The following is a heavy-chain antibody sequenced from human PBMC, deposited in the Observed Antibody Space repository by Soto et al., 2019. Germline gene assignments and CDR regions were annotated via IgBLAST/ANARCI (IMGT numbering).Heavy chain of an antibody. Sequence: SETLSLTCTVSGGSISSGGYYWSWIRQHPGKGLEWIGYIYYSGSTYYNPSLKSRVTISVDTSKSQSSLKLSSVTAADTAVYYCARDFTDSSGPTLGMGVWGQGTTVTVSS. CDR3: ARDFTDSSGPTLGMGV. CDR2: IYYSGST. CDR1: GGSISSGGYY. J-gene: IGHJ6*02. D-gene: IGHD6-19*01. V-gene: IGHV4-31*03.